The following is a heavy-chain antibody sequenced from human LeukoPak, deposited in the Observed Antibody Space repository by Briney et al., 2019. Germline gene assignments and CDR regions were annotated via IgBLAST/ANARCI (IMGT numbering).Heavy chain of an antibody. D-gene: IGHD2-2*01. V-gene: IGHV3-23*01. J-gene: IGHJ4*02. CDR2: ISGSGGST. CDR3: AKVLVVVPAAPEY. CDR1: GFTFSNAW. Sequence: GGSLRLSCAASGFTFSNAWMSWVRQAPGKGLEWVSAISGSGGSTYYADSVKGRFTISRDNSKNTLYLQMNSLRAEDTAVYYCAKVLVVVPAAPEYWGQGTLVTVSS.